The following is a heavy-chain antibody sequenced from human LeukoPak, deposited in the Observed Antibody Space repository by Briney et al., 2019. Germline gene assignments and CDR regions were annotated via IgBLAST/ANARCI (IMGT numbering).Heavy chain of an antibody. Sequence: GGSLRLSCAASGFTFSSCWMHWVRQAPGKGLVWGSRINDDGSSTTYADSVKGRFTISRDNAKNTLYLQMNSLRADDTAVYYCARDLTNYYESSGLFDPWGQGTLVTVSS. CDR2: INDDGSST. J-gene: IGHJ5*02. CDR3: ARDLTNYYESSGLFDP. V-gene: IGHV3-74*01. CDR1: GFTFSSCW. D-gene: IGHD3-22*01.